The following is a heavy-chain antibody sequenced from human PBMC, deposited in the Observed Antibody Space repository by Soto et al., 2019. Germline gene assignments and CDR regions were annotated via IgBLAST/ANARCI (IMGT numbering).Heavy chain of an antibody. D-gene: IGHD1-1*01. CDR3: ARRTIAYWYFYL. V-gene: IGHV1-8*01. J-gene: IGHJ2*01. CDR1: GYTFTSYD. Sequence: ASVKVSCKASGYTFTSYDINWVRQATGQGLEWMGWMNGNSGNTGYAQKFQGRVTMTRDTSMSTAYMELSSLTSEDTAVYYCARRTIAYWYFYLWGRGTLVTVSS. CDR2: MNGNSGNT.